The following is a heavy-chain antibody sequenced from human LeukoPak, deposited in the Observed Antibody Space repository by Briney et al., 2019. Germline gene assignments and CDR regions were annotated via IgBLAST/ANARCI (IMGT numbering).Heavy chain of an antibody. J-gene: IGHJ4*02. Sequence: GGSLRLPCAASAFTFSDYSMSWVRQAPGRGLEWVGRIKRKGDDGTIDYAAPVKGRLSISRDDSKNTLYLQMNSLKSEDTAVYYCTAGTGRSDFDYWGQGTLVTVSS. V-gene: IGHV3-15*01. CDR2: IKRKGDDGTI. CDR3: TAGTGRSDFDY. CDR1: AFTFSDYS. D-gene: IGHD3/OR15-3a*01.